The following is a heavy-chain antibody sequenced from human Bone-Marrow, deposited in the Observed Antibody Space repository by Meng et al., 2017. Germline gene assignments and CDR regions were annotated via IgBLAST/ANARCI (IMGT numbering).Heavy chain of an antibody. CDR3: ARSSTSPASYFFDY. V-gene: IGHV4-61*01. CDR2: IYYSGST. Sequence: AQLRETGRRAVRASETLALTCIVSGGSVSSGSSYWSWIRQPPGKGLEWIGHIYYSGSTNYNPALKSRVTISVDTSKNQFSLKLSSVTAADTAVYFCARSSTSPASYFFDYWGQGTLVTVSS. CDR1: GGSVSSGSSY. D-gene: IGHD6-6*01. J-gene: IGHJ4*02.